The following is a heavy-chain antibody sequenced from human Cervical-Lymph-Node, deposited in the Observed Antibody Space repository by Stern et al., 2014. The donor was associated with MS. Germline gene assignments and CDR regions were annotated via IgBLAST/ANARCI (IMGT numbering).Heavy chain of an antibody. CDR3: ARGDCGGDCYALDF. D-gene: IGHD2-21*02. CDR2: ISYDGSNK. Sequence: EQLVESGGGVGQPGRSLRLSCAASGFTFSSYAMHWVRQAPGKGLEWVAVISYDGSNKYYADSVKGRFPISRDNSKNTLYLQMNSLRADDTAVYYCARGDCGGDCYALDFWGQGTLVTVSS. V-gene: IGHV3-30*01. CDR1: GFTFSSYA. J-gene: IGHJ4*02.